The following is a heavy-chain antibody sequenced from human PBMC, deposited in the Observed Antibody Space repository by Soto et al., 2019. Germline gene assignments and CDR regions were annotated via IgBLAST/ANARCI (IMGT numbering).Heavy chain of an antibody. CDR3: ARGHGDYLSYYYYYGMDV. J-gene: IGHJ6*02. CDR1: GFTFSSYS. V-gene: IGHV3-48*02. D-gene: IGHD4-17*01. CDR2: ISSSRSTI. Sequence: EVQLVESGGGLVQTGGSLRLSCAASGFTFSSYSMNWVRQAPGKGLEWVSYISSSRSTIYYADSVKGRFTISRDNAQNSLYLQMNSLRDEDTAVYYCARGHGDYLSYYYYYGMDVWGQGTTVTVSS.